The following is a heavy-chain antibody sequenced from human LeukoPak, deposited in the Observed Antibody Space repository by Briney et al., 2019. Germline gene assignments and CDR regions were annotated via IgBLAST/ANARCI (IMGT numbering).Heavy chain of an antibody. CDR3: ARGGSGYGSGYYYYGMDV. CDR1: GFAFSSYN. Sequence: GGSLRLSCAASGFAFSSYNMNWVRQAPGKGLEWISYIGSSGSPTHYADSVGGRFTISRDNAKNTLYLQMNSLRAEDTAVYYCARGGSGYGSGYYYYGMDVWGQGTTVTVSS. V-gene: IGHV3-48*04. J-gene: IGHJ6*02. CDR2: IGSSGSPT. D-gene: IGHD5-12*01.